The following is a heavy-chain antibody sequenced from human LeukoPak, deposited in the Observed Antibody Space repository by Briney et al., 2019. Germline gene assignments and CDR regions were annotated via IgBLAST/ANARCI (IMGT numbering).Heavy chain of an antibody. D-gene: IGHD3-10*01. CDR1: GGSISSYY. CDR3: AREPHYYGSGSYYQGFDP. Sequence: PSETPSLTCTVSGGSISSYYWSWIRQPAGKGLEWIGRIYTSGSTNYNPSLKSRVTMSVDTSKNQFSLKLSSVTAADTAVYYCAREPHYYGSGSYYQGFDPWGQGTLVTVSS. J-gene: IGHJ5*02. CDR2: IYTSGST. V-gene: IGHV4-4*07.